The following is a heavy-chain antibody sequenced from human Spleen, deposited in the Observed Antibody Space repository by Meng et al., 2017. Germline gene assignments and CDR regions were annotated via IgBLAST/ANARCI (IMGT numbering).Heavy chain of an antibody. J-gene: IGHJ4*02. V-gene: IGHV4-34*01. D-gene: IGHD5-12*01. CDR2: INHSGST. Sequence: HVPSRQLHSRLLKLSHTPSLTCAVYGRSFSGYYWSWIRQPPGKGLEWIGEINHSGSTNYNPSLKSRVTISVDTSKNQFSLKLSSVTAADTAVYYCAGRVATIPTDEYYFDYWGQGTLVTVFS. CDR3: AGRVATIPTDEYYFDY. CDR1: GRSFSGYY.